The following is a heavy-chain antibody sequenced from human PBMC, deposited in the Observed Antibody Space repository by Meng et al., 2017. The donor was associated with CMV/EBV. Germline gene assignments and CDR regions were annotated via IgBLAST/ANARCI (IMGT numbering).Heavy chain of an antibody. Sequence: GESLKISCAASGFTFSSYWMHWVRQAPGKGLVWVSRINSDGSSTSYADSVKGRFTISRDNSKNTLYLQMNSLRAEDTVVYYCAKEGLEYLAAGYNWFDPWGQGTLVTVSS. CDR1: GFTFSSYW. V-gene: IGHV3-74*01. D-gene: IGHD6-13*01. J-gene: IGHJ5*02. CDR2: INSDGSST. CDR3: AKEGLEYLAAGYNWFDP.